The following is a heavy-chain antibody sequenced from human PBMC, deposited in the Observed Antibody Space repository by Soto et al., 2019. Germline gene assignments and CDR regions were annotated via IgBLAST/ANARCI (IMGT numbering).Heavy chain of an antibody. CDR1: GFTFRSYS. CDR2: ISTTSCYI. V-gene: IGHV3-21*01. D-gene: IGHD4-17*01. Sequence: EVQLVESGGGLVKPGGSLRLSCEASGFTFRSYSMNWVRQAPGKGLEWVSSISTTSCYIYYGDSVKGRFTISRDNAKNSLFLQMNSLRAEDTAIYYCAREGDDYGDYKRAFDIWGQGTTVTVSS. CDR3: AREGDDYGDYKRAFDI. J-gene: IGHJ3*02.